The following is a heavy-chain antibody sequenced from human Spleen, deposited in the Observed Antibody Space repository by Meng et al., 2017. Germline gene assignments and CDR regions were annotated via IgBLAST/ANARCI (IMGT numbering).Heavy chain of an antibody. CDR1: GDSISSSYW. CDR3: ARGSMTGAGDFEY. CDR2: VYHSGNT. D-gene: IGHD6-13*01. V-gene: IGHV4-4*02. Sequence: QGRVQDVGPGLVKPSGTLSLTCAVSGDSISSSYWWSWVRQPPGKGLEWIGEVYHSGNTNSNPSLKSRVTMSVDKSKNQFSLQLTSVTAADTGFYYCARGSMTGAGDFEYWGQGILVTVFS. J-gene: IGHJ4*02.